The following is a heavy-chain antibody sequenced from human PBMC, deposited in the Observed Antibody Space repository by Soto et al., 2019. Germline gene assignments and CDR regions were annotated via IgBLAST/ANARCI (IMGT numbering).Heavy chain of an antibody. J-gene: IGHJ3*02. V-gene: IGHV1-46*01. CDR1: GSTFTSYY. CDR2: INPSGGST. CDR3: ASLMGRYYDVLTGYYHDAFDI. D-gene: IGHD3-9*01. Sequence: ASVKVSCKASGSTFTSYYMHWVRQAPGQGLEWMGIINPSGGSTSYAQKFQGRVTMTRDTSTSTVYMELSSLRSEDTAVYYCASLMGRYYDVLTGYYHDAFDIWGQGTMVTVSS.